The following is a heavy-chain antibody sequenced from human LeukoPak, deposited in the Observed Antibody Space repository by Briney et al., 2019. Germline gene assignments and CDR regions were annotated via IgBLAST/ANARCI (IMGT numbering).Heavy chain of an antibody. J-gene: IGHJ5*02. CDR3: ARDLSRNWFDP. CDR2: IWNDGGDK. Sequence: GESLRLSCTASGFTFSTYAMHWVRQAPGKGLEWVAVIWNDGGDKYYADSVKGRFTISRDNSKNTLYLQMNSLRAEDTAVYYCARDLSRNWFDPWGQGTLVTVSS. V-gene: IGHV3-33*01. CDR1: GFTFSTYA.